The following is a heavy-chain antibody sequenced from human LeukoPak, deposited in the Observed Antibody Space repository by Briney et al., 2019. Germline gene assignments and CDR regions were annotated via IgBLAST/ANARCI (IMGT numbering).Heavy chain of an antibody. CDR2: IIPIFGTA. D-gene: IGHD2-2*01. J-gene: IGHJ5*02. CDR3: ARAAYDQLLSYKWFDP. V-gene: IGHV1-69*13. Sequence: ASVKVSCKASGGTFSSYAISWVRQAPGQGLEWMGGIIPIFGTANYAQKFQGRVTITADESTSTAYMELSSLRSEDTAVYYCARAAYDQLLSYKWFDPWGQGTLVTVSS. CDR1: GGTFSSYA.